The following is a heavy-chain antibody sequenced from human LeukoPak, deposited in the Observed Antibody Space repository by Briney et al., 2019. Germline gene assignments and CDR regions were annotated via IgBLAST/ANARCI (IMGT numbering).Heavy chain of an antibody. CDR2: ITRSGGDT. CDR1: GFIFSSYA. CDR3: AKCGSTCYANAFYI. V-gene: IGHV3-23*01. D-gene: IGHD2-15*01. Sequence: GGSLRLSCAASGFIFSSYAMTWVRQAPGKGLEWVSAITRSGGDTEYADSVKGRFTISRDNSKNTLYLQMNSLRAEDTAVYYCAKCGSTCYANAFYIWGQGTLVTVSS. J-gene: IGHJ3*02.